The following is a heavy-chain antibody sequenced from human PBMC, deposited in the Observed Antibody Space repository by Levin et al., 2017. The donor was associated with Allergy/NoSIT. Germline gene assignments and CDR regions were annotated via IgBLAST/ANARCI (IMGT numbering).Heavy chain of an antibody. CDR3: AGEPSSPYYYHYGLDV. D-gene: IGHD2-2*01. V-gene: IGHV4-39*07. Sequence: SETLSLTCTVSGGSISDDSYYWAWVRQPPGKGLEWVGSIYYDGSAYYNPSLKTRLTISVDTSKNQFSLRVNSVIAADTAVYYCAGEPSSPYYYHYGLDVWGPGTTVTVSS. J-gene: IGHJ6*02. CDR2: IYYDGSA. CDR1: GGSISDDSYY.